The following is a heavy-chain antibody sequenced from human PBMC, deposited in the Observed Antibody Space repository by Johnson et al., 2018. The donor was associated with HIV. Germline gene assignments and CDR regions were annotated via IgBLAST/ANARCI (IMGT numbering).Heavy chain of an antibody. D-gene: IGHD6-19*01. CDR3: VRGWHTSGRCDVFDI. Sequence: EVQLVESGGGLVQPGGSLRLSCAASGFTFSSYWMSWVRQAPGKGLEWVANIKQDGSEKYYVDSVKGRFTISRDNSDNFLYLYMNRLRTDDTAVYYCVRGWHTSGRCDVFDIWGQGTTVIVSS. CDR1: GFTFSSYW. CDR2: IKQDGSEK. J-gene: IGHJ3*02. V-gene: IGHV3-7*02.